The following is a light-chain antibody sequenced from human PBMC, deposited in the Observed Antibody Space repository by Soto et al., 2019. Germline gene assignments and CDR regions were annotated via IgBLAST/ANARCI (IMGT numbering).Light chain of an antibody. CDR3: QQRFTWSELT. Sequence: EMVLTQSPATLSLSPGERAALSCRASQSVSNFLAWYQHKPGQAPRLLIYDASIRATGIPARFSGSGSGTDFTLTISSLEPEDFAVYYCQQRFTWSELTFGPGTKVEIK. CDR1: QSVSNF. V-gene: IGKV3-11*01. J-gene: IGKJ3*01. CDR2: DAS.